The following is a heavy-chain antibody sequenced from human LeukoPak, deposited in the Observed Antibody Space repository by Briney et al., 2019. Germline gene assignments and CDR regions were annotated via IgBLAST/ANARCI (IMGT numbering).Heavy chain of an antibody. Sequence: LGGSLLLSCSASGFTFSSYGMHWVRQAPGKGLEWVEGISYDGSNKLYADSVKGRFTITRDNSKNTLYLQMNSLRAEDTAVYYCAKEKEDSSLPDYYYYGMDVWGQGTTVTVSS. CDR3: AKEKEDSSLPDYYYYGMDV. CDR1: GFTFSSYG. V-gene: IGHV3-30*18. D-gene: IGHD1-26*01. J-gene: IGHJ6*02. CDR2: ISYDGSNK.